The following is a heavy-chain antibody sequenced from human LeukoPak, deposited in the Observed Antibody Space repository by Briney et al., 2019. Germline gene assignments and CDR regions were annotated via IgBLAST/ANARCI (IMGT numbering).Heavy chain of an antibody. Sequence: GSSVKVSCKASGGTFSSYAISWVRQAPGQGLEWMGWISAYNGNTNYAQKLQGRVTMTTDTSTSTAYMELRSLRSDDTAVYYCARARAMVRGGGFDPWGQGTLVTVSS. D-gene: IGHD3-10*01. J-gene: IGHJ5*02. CDR3: ARARAMVRGGGFDP. V-gene: IGHV1-18*01. CDR1: GGTFSSYA. CDR2: ISAYNGNT.